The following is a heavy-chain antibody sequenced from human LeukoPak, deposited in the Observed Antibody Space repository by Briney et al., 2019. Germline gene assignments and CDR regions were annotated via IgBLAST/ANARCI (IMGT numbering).Heavy chain of an antibody. CDR1: GGSISSSSYY. D-gene: IGHD3-22*01. Sequence: PSETLSLTCTVSGGSISSSSYYWGWIRQPPGKGLEWIGSIYYSGSTYYNPSLKSRVTISADTSKNQFSLKLSSVTAADTAVYYCATYYYYDSSGYYHHDAFDIWGQGTMVTVSS. CDR2: IYYSGST. V-gene: IGHV4-39*01. CDR3: ATYYYYDSSGYYHHDAFDI. J-gene: IGHJ3*02.